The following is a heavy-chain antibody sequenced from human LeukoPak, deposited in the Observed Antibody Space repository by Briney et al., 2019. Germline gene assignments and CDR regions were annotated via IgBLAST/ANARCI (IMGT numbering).Heavy chain of an antibody. Sequence: GRSLRLSCAASGFTFSSYAMHWVRQAPGKGLEWVAVISYDGGNKYYADSVKGRFTISRDNSKNTLYLQMNSLRAEDTAVYYCARADQLLPRYDYWGQGTLVTVSS. CDR3: ARADQLLPRYDY. V-gene: IGHV3-30*01. D-gene: IGHD2-2*01. CDR2: ISYDGGNK. CDR1: GFTFSSYA. J-gene: IGHJ4*02.